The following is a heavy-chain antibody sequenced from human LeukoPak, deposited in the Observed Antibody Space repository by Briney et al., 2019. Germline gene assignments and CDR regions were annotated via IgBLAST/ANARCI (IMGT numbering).Heavy chain of an antibody. V-gene: IGHV1-69*04. CDR1: GGTFSSYA. CDR3: ARDGLFRGYDSSGYYSSY. J-gene: IGHJ4*02. Sequence: SVKLSFKASGGTFSSYAISWVRQVPGPGLEWLGRIIPIYGIANYTQKFQVRVTITANKSTSTAYMELSSLRSEDTAVYDCARDGLFRGYDSSGYYSSYWGRGTLVTVSS. D-gene: IGHD3-22*01. CDR2: IIPIYGIA.